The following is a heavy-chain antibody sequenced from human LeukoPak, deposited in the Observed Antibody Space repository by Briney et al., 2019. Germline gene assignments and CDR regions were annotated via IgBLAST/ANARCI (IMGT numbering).Heavy chain of an antibody. V-gene: IGHV4-59*01. Sequence: PSETLSLTCTVSGGSISNYYWSWIRQPPGKGLEWIGYIYSDGSTNYNPSLRSRVTISVDTSKNQFSLMLSSVTAADTAVYYCARGGWSLDYWGQGTLVTVSS. CDR1: GGSISNYY. CDR3: ARGGWSLDY. J-gene: IGHJ4*02. CDR2: IYSDGST. D-gene: IGHD6-19*01.